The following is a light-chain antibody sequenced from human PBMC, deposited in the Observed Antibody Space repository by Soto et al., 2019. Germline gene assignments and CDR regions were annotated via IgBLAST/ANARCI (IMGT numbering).Light chain of an antibody. CDR3: SSYAGSTVV. Sequence: QSALTQPPSASGSPGQSVTMSCTGTSSDVGGYNYVSWYQQHPGKAPKLMIYEVSKRPSGVPDRFSGSKSGNTASLTVSGLQAEDEADYYCSSYAGSTVVFGGGPKLTVL. CDR2: EVS. CDR1: SSDVGGYNY. J-gene: IGLJ2*01. V-gene: IGLV2-8*01.